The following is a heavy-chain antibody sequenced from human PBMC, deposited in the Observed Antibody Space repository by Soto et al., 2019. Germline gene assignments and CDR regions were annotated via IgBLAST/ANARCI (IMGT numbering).Heavy chain of an antibody. CDR2: INHSGST. Sequence: QVQLQQWGAGLLKPSETLSLTCAVYGGSFSGYYWSWIRQPPGKGLEWIGEINHSGSTNYNPSLKSRVNIPVDSSKNQFSLKLSSVTAADTAVYYCARRDYYYYYMHVWGKETTVTVYS. CDR3: ARRDYYYYYMHV. V-gene: IGHV4-34*01. CDR1: GGSFSGYY. J-gene: IGHJ6*03.